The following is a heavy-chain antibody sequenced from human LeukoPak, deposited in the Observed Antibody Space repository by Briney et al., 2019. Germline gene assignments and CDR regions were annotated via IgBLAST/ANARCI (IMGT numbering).Heavy chain of an antibody. Sequence: EASVKVSCKVSGYTLTELSMHWVRQAPGKGLEWMGGFDPEDGETIYAQKFQGRVTMTEDTSTDTAYMELSSLRSEDTAVYYCATGRPDSSGYYYMGISFQHWGQGTLVTVSS. D-gene: IGHD3-22*01. CDR3: ATGRPDSSGYYYMGISFQH. V-gene: IGHV1-24*01. J-gene: IGHJ1*01. CDR1: GYTLTELS. CDR2: FDPEDGET.